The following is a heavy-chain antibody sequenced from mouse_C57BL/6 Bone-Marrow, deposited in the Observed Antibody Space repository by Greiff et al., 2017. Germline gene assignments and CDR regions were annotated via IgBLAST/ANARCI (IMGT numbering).Heavy chain of an antibody. D-gene: IGHD1-1*01. V-gene: IGHV1-64*01. J-gene: IGHJ2*01. CDR1: GYTFTSYW. CDR2: IHPNSGST. Sequence: VQLQQPGAELVKPGASVKLSCKASGYTFTSYWMHWVKQRPGQGLEWIGMIHPNSGSTNYDEKFKSKATLTVDKSSSTAYMQLSSLTSEDSAVYYCSSTTVVPFDYWGQGTTLTVSS. CDR3: SSTTVVPFDY.